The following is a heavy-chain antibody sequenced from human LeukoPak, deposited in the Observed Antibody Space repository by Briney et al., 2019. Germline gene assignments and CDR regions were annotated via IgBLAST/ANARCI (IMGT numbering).Heavy chain of an antibody. V-gene: IGHV4-34*01. Sequence: SETLSLTCAVYGGSFSGYYWSWIRQPPGKGLEWIGEINHSGSTNYNPSLKSRVTISVDTSKNQFSLKLSSVTAADTAVYYCASWQLGYSSSGYYGMDVWGQGTTVTVSS. CDR2: INHSGST. J-gene: IGHJ6*02. CDR1: GGSFSGYY. D-gene: IGHD5-18*01. CDR3: ASWQLGYSSSGYYGMDV.